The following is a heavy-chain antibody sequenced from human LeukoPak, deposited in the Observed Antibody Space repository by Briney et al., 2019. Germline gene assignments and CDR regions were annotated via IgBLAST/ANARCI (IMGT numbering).Heavy chain of an antibody. CDR1: GFTFSSYS. J-gene: IGHJ2*01. V-gene: IGHV3-21*01. CDR3: PRTPSIVGYTSTELGHWYFHL. D-gene: IGHD6-13*01. Sequence: GGSLRLSCAASGFTFSSYSMNWVREAPGKGVEGLSSLRGRSYYIFCGDSVKGLFTISRYNARRSVYLQMQSLRAEDTAVYYCPRTPSIVGYTSTELGHWYFHLWGRGPPVTVP. CDR2: LRGRSYYI.